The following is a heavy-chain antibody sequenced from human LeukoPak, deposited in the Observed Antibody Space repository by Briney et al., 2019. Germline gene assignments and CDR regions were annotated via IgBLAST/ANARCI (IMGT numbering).Heavy chain of an antibody. D-gene: IGHD3-22*01. CDR1: GLTFSSYW. CDR3: VRYDYYDSSGYYLDCCSSGYCLDD. Sequence: PRRSLRLSCAASGLTFSSYWIHWGRQAPGKGLVLVSRINTNGSITTYAYTVKARFTISSDNTKNTRYLHMYRLRTEDTAADHCVRYDYYDSSGYYLDCCSSGYCLDDWGQGTLVTVSS. J-gene: IGHJ4*02. CDR2: INTNGSIT. V-gene: IGHV3-74*01.